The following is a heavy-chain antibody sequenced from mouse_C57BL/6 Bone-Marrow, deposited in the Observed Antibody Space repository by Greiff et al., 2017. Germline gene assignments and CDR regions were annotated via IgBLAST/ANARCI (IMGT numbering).Heavy chain of an antibody. CDR2: ISSGSSTI. Sequence: EVQLVESGGGLVKPGGSLKLSCAASGFTFSDYGLHWVRQAPEKGLEWVAYISSGSSTIYYADTVKGRFTISRDNAKNTLFLQMTSLRSENTAMYDCARPLRRGGYYYAMDYWGQGTSVTVSS. J-gene: IGHJ4*01. CDR1: GFTFSDYG. CDR3: ARPLRRGGYYYAMDY. V-gene: IGHV5-17*01.